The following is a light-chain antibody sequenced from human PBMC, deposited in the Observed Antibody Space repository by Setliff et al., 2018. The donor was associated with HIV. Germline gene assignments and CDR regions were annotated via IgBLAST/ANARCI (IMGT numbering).Light chain of an antibody. CDR3: LHHNSYLWT. CDR1: QGIRNY. J-gene: IGKJ1*01. CDR2: TAS. V-gene: IGKV1-17*03. Sequence: DIQMTQSPSAMSASIRDRVTITCRASQGIRNYLAWFQHKPGKVPKRLIYTASILQSGVPSRFSGGGSGTEFTLTFNTLQPEDFATHYCLHHNSYLWTFGKGTKVDIK.